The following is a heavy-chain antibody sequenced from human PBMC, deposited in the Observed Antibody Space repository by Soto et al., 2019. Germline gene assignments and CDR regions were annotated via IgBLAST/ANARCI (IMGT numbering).Heavy chain of an antibody. CDR1: GGTFSSYA. D-gene: IGHD2-15*01. CDR2: IIPIFGTA. CDR3: ARVDIVVVVAAREDYYYGMDV. J-gene: IGHJ6*02. Sequence: QVQLVQSGAEVKKPGSSVKVSCKASGGTFSSYAISWVRQAPGQGLEWMGGIIPIFGTANYAQKFQGRVTITADESPSTAYMELSSLRSEDTAVYYCARVDIVVVVAAREDYYYGMDVWGQGTTVTVSS. V-gene: IGHV1-69*12.